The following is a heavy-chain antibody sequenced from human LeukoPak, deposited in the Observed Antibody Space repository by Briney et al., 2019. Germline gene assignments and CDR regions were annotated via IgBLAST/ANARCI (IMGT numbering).Heavy chain of an antibody. CDR2: ISSSGSTI. J-gene: IGHJ4*02. CDR1: GFTFSSYE. CDR3: ARVYGGKSYYFDY. V-gene: IGHV3-48*03. Sequence: PGGSLRLSCAASGFTFSSYEMNWVRQAPGKGLEWVSYISSSGSTIYYADSVKGRFTISRDNAKNSLYLQVNSLRAEDTAVYYCARVYGGKSYYFDYWGQGTLVTVSS. D-gene: IGHD4-23*01.